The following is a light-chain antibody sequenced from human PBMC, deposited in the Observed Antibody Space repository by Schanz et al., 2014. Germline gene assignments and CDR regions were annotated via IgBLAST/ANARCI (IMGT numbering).Light chain of an antibody. V-gene: IGKV3-20*01. Sequence: EIVLTQSPGTLSLSPGERATLSCRASQSVSSSYLAWYKQKPGQAPRLLIYGASSRATGIPDRFSGCGSGTDFTLTISRLEPEDFAVYYCQQYGSSPRAFGPGTKLEIK. CDR2: GAS. CDR3: QQYGSSPRA. CDR1: QSVSSSY. J-gene: IGKJ2*01.